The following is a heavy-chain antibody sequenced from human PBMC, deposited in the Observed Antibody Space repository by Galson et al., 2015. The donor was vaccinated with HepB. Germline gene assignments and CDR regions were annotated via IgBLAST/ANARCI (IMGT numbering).Heavy chain of an antibody. J-gene: IGHJ3*02. CDR1: GYSFTNYW. CDR2: IFPGDSDT. D-gene: IGHD1-26*01. V-gene: IGHV5-51*01. Sequence: QSGAEVKKPGESLRISCKGSGYSFTNYWIGWVRQMPGQGLEWMGMIFPGDSDTRYRPPFQGQVTMSVDKSLSTAYSQWSSLKASDTAMYYCARNIVGPTHHDAFDIWGQGTMVTVSS. CDR3: ARNIVGPTHHDAFDI.